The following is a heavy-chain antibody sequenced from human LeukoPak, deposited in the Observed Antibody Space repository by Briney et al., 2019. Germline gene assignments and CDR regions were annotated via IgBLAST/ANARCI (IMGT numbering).Heavy chain of an antibody. Sequence: SETLSLTCTVSGDSISSGDYYWSWIRQPAGKGLEWIGRISSSGSTNYNPSLKSRVTISVDTSKNQFSLKLSSVTAADTAVYYCARGGGYNFGCFDLWGRGTLVTVSS. CDR3: ARGGGYNFGCFDL. CDR2: ISSSGST. V-gene: IGHV4-61*02. CDR1: GDSISSGDYY. D-gene: IGHD5-24*01. J-gene: IGHJ2*01.